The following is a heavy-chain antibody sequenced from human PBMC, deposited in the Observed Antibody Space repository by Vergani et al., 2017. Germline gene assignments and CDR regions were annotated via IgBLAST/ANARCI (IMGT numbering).Heavy chain of an antibody. Sequence: QVQLQQSGPGLVKPSQTLSLTCAISGDSVSSNSAAWNCIRQSPSRGLEWLGRTYYRSKWYNDYAVSVKSRITINPDTSKNQFSLQLNSVTPEDTAVYYCARDTRTRSGSYETQDAFDIWGQGTMVTVSS. D-gene: IGHD1-26*01. CDR2: TYYRSKWYN. CDR1: GDSVSSNSAA. J-gene: IGHJ3*02. V-gene: IGHV6-1*01. CDR3: ARDTRTRSGSYETQDAFDI.